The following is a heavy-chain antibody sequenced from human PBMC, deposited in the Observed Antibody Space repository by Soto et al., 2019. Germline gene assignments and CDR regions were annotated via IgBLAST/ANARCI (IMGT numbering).Heavy chain of an antibody. V-gene: IGHV3-7*01. CDR1: SRWW. J-gene: IGHJ3*02. CDR3: ASDYSVLRYSSSSSAFDI. D-gene: IGHD6-6*01. CDR2: IKQDGSEK. Sequence: SRWWVSRVIKTTGKGLEWVANIKQDGSEKYYVDSVKGRFTISRDNAKNSLYQQMNSLRAEDTAVYYCASDYSVLRYSSSSSAFDISGQRTMVSVS.